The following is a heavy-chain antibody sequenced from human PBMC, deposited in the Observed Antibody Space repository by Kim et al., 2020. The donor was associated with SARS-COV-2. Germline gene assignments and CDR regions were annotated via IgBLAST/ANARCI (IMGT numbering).Heavy chain of an antibody. J-gene: IGHJ6*02. D-gene: IGHD3-10*01. CDR2: IIPIFGTA. CDR3: ARGSITMVRGVIFYYYYGMDV. CDR1: GGTFSSYA. V-gene: IGHV1-69*13. Sequence: SVKVSCKASGGTFSSYAISWVRQAPGQGLEWMGGIIPIFGTANYAQKFQGRVTITADESTSTAYMELSSLRSEDTAVYYCARGSITMVRGVIFYYYYGMDVWGQGTTVTVSS.